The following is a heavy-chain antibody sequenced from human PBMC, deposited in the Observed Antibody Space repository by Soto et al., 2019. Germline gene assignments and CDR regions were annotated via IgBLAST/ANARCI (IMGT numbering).Heavy chain of an antibody. J-gene: IGHJ6*02. D-gene: IGHD2-2*01. Sequence: QVQLEQSGAEVKKPGSSVKVSCKASGGTFSSYAISWVRQAPGQGLEWMGGIIPIFGTANYAQKFQGRVTITADESTSTAYMELSSLRYEDTAVYYCAREEYCSSTSCSSDRDYYYYYGMDVWGQGTTVTVSS. CDR1: GGTFSSYA. V-gene: IGHV1-69*01. CDR2: IIPIFGTA. CDR3: AREEYCSSTSCSSDRDYYYYYGMDV.